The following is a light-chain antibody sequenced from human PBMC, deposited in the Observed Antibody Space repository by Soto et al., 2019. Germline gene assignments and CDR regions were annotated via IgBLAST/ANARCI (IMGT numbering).Light chain of an antibody. V-gene: IGKV1-39*01. CDR2: AAS. CDR1: QSISSY. Sequence: DIQMTQSPSSLSASVGDRVTITCRASQSISSYLNWYQQKPGKAPKLLIYAASSLQSGVPSRFGGSGSGTAFTLTISSLQPEDFATYYYQQSYSTPMYTFGQGTKLEIK. CDR3: QQSYSTPMYT. J-gene: IGKJ2*01.